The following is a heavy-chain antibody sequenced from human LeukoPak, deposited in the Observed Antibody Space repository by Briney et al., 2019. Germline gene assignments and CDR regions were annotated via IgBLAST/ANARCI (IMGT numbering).Heavy chain of an antibody. CDR1: GGSFSGYY. CDR3: ARVGGITMVRGVAPYGMDL. J-gene: IGHJ6*02. Sequence: SETLSLTCAVYGGSFSGYYWSWIRQPPGKGLEWIGEINHSGSTNYNPSLKSRVTISVDTSENQFSLKLSSVTAADTAVYYLARVGGITMVRGVAPYGMDLLGQGTTVSVSS. V-gene: IGHV4-34*01. D-gene: IGHD3-10*01. CDR2: INHSGST.